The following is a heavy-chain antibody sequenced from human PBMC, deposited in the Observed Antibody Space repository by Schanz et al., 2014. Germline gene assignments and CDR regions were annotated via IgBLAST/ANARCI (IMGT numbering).Heavy chain of an antibody. Sequence: QVQLLQSGAEVKKPGASVKVSCKASGYTFTGYYMHWVRQAPGQGLEWMGRINPNSGGTNYAQKFQGRVTMTRDTSISTAYMELSSLRSDDTAVYSCARELRLEYYFDYWGQGTQVTVSS. V-gene: IGHV1-2*02. CDR3: ARELRLEYYFDY. CDR1: GYTFTGYY. J-gene: IGHJ4*02. CDR2: INPNSGGT. D-gene: IGHD4-17*01.